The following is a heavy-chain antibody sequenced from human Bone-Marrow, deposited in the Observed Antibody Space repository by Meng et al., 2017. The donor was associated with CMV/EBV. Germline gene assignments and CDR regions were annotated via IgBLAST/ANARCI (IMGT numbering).Heavy chain of an antibody. CDR3: AKFDYGSGRVYC. CDR2: ISYDGSNK. Sequence: GESLKISCAASGFTFSSYAMHWVRQAPGKGLEWVAVISYDGSNKYYADSVKGRFTISRDNSKNTLYLQMNSLRADDTAEYYCAKFDYGSGRVYCWVQGTLVTFSS. CDR1: GFTFSSYA. J-gene: IGHJ4*02. D-gene: IGHD3-10*01. V-gene: IGHV3-30*04.